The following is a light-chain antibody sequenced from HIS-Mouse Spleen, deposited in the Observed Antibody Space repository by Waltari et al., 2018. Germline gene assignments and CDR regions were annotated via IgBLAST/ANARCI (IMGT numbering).Light chain of an antibody. Sequence: QSALTQPASVSGSPGQSITIPCTGPSSDVGSSNLVSWYQQHPGKAPKLMIYEGSKRLSGVSNRFSGSKSGNTASLTISGLQAEDEADYYCCSYAGSSTWVFGGGTKLTVL. CDR1: SSDVGSSNL. CDR2: EGS. J-gene: IGLJ3*02. CDR3: CSYAGSSTWV. V-gene: IGLV2-23*01.